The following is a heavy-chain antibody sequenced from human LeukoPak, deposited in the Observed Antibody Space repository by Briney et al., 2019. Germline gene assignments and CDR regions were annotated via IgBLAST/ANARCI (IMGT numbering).Heavy chain of an antibody. CDR1: GFTFSGSA. CDR3: TRQEIAARPFPYYYYGMDV. CDR2: IRSKANSYAT. D-gene: IGHD6-6*01. Sequence: GGSLRLSCAASGFTFSGSAMHWVRQASGKGLEWVGRIRSKANSYATAYAASVKGRFTISRDDSKNTAYLQMNSLKTEDTAVYYCTRQEIAARPFPYYYYGMDVWGQGTTVTVSS. V-gene: IGHV3-73*01. J-gene: IGHJ6*02.